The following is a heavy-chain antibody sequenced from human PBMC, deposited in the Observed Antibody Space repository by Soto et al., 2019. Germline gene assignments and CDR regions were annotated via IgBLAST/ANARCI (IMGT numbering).Heavy chain of an antibody. CDR3: AKGPDRRSGHKGFDY. CDR1: GFTFSSYG. CDR2: ISYDGSNK. J-gene: IGHJ4*02. V-gene: IGHV3-30*18. D-gene: IGHD3-10*01. Sequence: GGSLRLSCAASGFTFSSYGMHWVRQAPGKGLEWVAVISYDGSNKYYADSVKGRFTISRDNSKNTLYLQMNSRRAEDTAVYYWAKGPDRRSGHKGFDYWGRGTLVPVS.